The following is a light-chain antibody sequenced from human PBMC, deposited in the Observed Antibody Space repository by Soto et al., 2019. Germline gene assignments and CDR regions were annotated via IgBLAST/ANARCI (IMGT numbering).Light chain of an antibody. CDR1: QSISSW. V-gene: IGKV1-5*03. Sequence: DIQMTQSPSTLSASVGDRVTITCRASQSISSWLAWYQQKPGKAPNLLIYKASSLASGVPSRFSCSGYATELPLSISSLQPDDFATYYCQHYNSYWTFGQCTNVAI. CDR3: QHYNSYWT. CDR2: KAS. J-gene: IGKJ1*01.